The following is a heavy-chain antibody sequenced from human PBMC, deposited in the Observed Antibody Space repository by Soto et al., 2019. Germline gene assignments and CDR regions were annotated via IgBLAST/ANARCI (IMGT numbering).Heavy chain of an antibody. CDR3: ASPLSLAPTTGDAFDL. D-gene: IGHD1-26*01. CDR1: SGSIINYY. Sequence: QVQLQESGPGLVKPSETLSLTCTVSSGSIINYYWSWIRQPPGKGLAWIGFIYYSGSTNYSSFPMSRVTRAVDMSRQQLSLKLNSVTATDTAGYYCASPLSLAPTTGDAFDLWGQGTMVTVSS. V-gene: IGHV4-59*01. CDR2: IYYSGST. J-gene: IGHJ3*01.